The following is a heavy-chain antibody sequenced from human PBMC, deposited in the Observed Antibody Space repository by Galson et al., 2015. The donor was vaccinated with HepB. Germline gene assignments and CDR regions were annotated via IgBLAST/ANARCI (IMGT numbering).Heavy chain of an antibody. CDR3: AKDADILTGYPYYFDY. J-gene: IGHJ4*02. CDR2: ITNNGVGT. CDR1: GFNFNYYA. D-gene: IGHD3-9*01. V-gene: IGHV3-64*04. Sequence: SLRLSCAASGFNFNYYAMHWVRQAPGMGLEYISGITNNGVGTNYTDSVKGRFTISRDNSKNMLYLQMNTLRVEDTAIYYCAKDADILTGYPYYFDYWGQGTLVSVSS.